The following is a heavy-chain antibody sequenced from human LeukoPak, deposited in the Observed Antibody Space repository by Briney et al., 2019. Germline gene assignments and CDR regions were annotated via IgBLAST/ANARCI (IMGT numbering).Heavy chain of an antibody. V-gene: IGHV3-30*14. Sequence: GESLKISCAASGFTFSTYTMHWVRQAPGKGLEWVALISYEGSKKNYADSVKGRFTISRDNSKNTLYLQMNSLRAEDTAVYYCARGDSVVTAAYWGQGTLVTVSS. CDR1: GFTFSTYT. CDR2: ISYEGSKK. D-gene: IGHD2-21*02. J-gene: IGHJ4*02. CDR3: ARGDSVVTAAY.